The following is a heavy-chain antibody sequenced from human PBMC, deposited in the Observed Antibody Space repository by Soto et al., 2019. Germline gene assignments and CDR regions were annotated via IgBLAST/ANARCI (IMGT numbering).Heavy chain of an antibody. D-gene: IGHD1-26*01. V-gene: IGHV4-39*01. CDR3: ARPPGSGSYYVSAFDI. CDR2: IYYSGST. Sequence: QLQLQESGPGLVKPSETLSLTCTVSGGSISSGSYYWGWIRQPPGKGLEWIGSIYYSGSTYYNPSLKSRVTISVDTSKNQFSLKLSSVTAADTAVYYCARPPGSGSYYVSAFDIWGQGTMVTVSS. CDR1: GGSISSGSYY. J-gene: IGHJ3*02.